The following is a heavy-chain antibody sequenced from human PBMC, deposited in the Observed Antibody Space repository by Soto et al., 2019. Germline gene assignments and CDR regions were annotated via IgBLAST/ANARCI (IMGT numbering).Heavy chain of an antibody. CDR1: GGSISSYY. Sequence: PSETLSLTCTVSGGSISSYYWSWIRQPPGKGLEWIGYMYYSGSTNYNPSLKSRVTISVDTSKNQFSLKLSSVTAADTAVYYCASPGYSSSPTFDYWGQGTLVTVSS. V-gene: IGHV4-59*08. D-gene: IGHD6-13*01. CDR2: MYYSGST. J-gene: IGHJ4*02. CDR3: ASPGYSSSPTFDY.